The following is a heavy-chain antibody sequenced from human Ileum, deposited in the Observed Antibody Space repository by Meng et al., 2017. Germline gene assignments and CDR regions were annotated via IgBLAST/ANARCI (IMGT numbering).Heavy chain of an antibody. CDR3: TRPYSAPVD. D-gene: IGHD5-12*01. Sequence: GESLKISCAASGFTFSDHYMDWVRQALGKGLEWVARIRNRENSYTTDYAASVKGRFTISRDDSKSSVYLQMNSLKTEDTAVYYCTRPYSAPVDWGQGTLVTVSS. CDR2: IRNRENSYTT. J-gene: IGHJ1*01. CDR1: GFTFSDHY. V-gene: IGHV3-72*01.